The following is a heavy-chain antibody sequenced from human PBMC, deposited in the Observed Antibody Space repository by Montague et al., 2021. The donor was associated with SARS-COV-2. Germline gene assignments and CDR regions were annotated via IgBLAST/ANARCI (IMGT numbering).Heavy chain of an antibody. V-gene: IGHV6-1*01. CDR3: VRYSGWFYFDF. CDR2: TYYRTKWYS. J-gene: IGHJ4*02. Sequence: CAISGDSVSRHSVAWSWIRQYPSRGLEWLGRTYYRTKWYSDYAPSVRGRLTVNPDTSKNEFSLELNYVTPEDTAVYYCVRYSGWFYFDFRGQGTLVTVSS. D-gene: IGHD6-19*01. CDR1: GDSVSRHSVA.